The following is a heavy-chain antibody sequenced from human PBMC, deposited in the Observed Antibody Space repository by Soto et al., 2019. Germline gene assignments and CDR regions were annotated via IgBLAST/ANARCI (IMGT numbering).Heavy chain of an antibody. V-gene: IGHV3-30*18. J-gene: IGHJ4*02. Sequence: GGSLRLSCVVSGLTFSRFGFHWVRQAPGKGLEWVAVISYDGSNKYYADSVKGRFIISRDNSENTLSLLMTSLRSEDTAIYYCAKEYCSGGTCYWRFFDYWGQGTLVTVSS. CDR3: AKEYCSGGTCYWRFFDY. CDR2: ISYDGSNK. D-gene: IGHD2-15*01. CDR1: GLTFSRFG.